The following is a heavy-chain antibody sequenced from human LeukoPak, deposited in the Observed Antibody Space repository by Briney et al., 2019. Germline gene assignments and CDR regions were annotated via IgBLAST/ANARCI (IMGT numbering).Heavy chain of an antibody. J-gene: IGHJ4*02. CDR3: AKELSSFGFVSGFDY. D-gene: IGHD3-16*01. Sequence: PGGSLRLSCAASGFTFSSYGMHWVRQAPGKGLEWVAVISYDGSNKYYADSVKGRFTISSDNSKNTLYLQMNSLRAEDTAVYYCAKELSSFGFVSGFDYWGQGTLVTVSS. V-gene: IGHV3-30*18. CDR2: ISYDGSNK. CDR1: GFTFSSYG.